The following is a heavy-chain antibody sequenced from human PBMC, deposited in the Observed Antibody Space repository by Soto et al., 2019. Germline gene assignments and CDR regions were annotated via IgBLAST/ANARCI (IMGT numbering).Heavy chain of an antibody. V-gene: IGHV4-59*01. J-gene: IGHJ6*02. D-gene: IGHD2-21*02. CDR1: GGSISGYY. CDR3: ARDLWGYCGTDCYPLDV. Sequence: SETLSLTCTVSGGSISGYYWSWIRQPPGKGLEWIGYMYNTGSTVYNPSFKSRVTISVDTSKSQPSLRLNSVTAADTAVYYCARDLWGYCGTDCYPLDVWGQGTTVTVSS. CDR2: MYNTGST.